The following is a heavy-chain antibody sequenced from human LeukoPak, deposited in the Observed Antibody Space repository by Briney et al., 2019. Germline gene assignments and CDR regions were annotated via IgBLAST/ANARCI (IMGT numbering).Heavy chain of an antibody. CDR1: GGSISSYY. Sequence: SETLSLTCTVSGGSISSYYWSWIRQPPGKGLEWIGYIYYSGSTNYNPSLKSRVTISVDTSKNQFSLKLSSVTAADTAVYYCARVTRRITIFGVARAQIDYWGQGTLVTVSS. CDR2: IYYSGST. V-gene: IGHV4-59*12. CDR3: ARVTRRITIFGVARAQIDY. J-gene: IGHJ4*02. D-gene: IGHD3-3*01.